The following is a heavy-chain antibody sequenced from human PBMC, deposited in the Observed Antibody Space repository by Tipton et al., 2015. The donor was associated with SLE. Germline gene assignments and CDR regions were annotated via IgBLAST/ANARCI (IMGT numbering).Heavy chain of an antibody. CDR1: GFDFSSYG. CDR3: ARDMHHYFDY. J-gene: IGHJ4*02. Sequence: SLRLSCAASGFDFSSYGMHWVRQAPGQGLEWVAVIWYDGSNKYHGDSVKGRFTISRDNSKNALYLQVNSLRAEDTAVYYCARDMHHYFDYWGQGSLVTVSS. CDR2: IWYDGSNK. D-gene: IGHD2-2*01. V-gene: IGHV3-33*01.